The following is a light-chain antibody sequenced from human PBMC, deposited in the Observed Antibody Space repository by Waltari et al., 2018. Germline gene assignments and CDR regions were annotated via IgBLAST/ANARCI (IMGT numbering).Light chain of an antibody. V-gene: IGKV3-20*01. J-gene: IGKJ5*01. CDR2: GAS. CDR3: QQYGDLPLT. CDR1: QRVSSGS. Sequence: EIVLTQSPGTLSLSTGDRATFSCWATQRVSSGSLAWYQQKPGQAPRLLIHGASSRATGVPDRFSGSGSGTDFTLTINRLEAEDLAVYYCQQYGDLPLTFGQGTRLEIK.